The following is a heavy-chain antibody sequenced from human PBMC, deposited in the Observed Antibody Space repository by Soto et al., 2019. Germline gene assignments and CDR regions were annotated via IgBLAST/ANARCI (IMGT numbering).Heavy chain of an antibody. D-gene: IGHD3-22*01. V-gene: IGHV1-69*13. CDR2: IIPIFGTA. Sequence: SVKVSCKASGGTFSSYAISWVRQAPGQGLEWMGGIIPIFGTANYAQKFQGRVTITADESTSTAYMELSSLRSEDTAVYYCAISFGGLYYYDSSGYQIDYWGQGTLVTVSS. CDR3: AISFGGLYYYDSSGYQIDY. J-gene: IGHJ4*02. CDR1: GGTFSSYA.